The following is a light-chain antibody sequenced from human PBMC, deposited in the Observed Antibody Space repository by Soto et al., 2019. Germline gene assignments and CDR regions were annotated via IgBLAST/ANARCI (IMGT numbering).Light chain of an antibody. Sequence: DIVLTQSLATLSLSPGERATLSCRASQSVSKWLVWYQQKPGQAPRLLIYDASTRASDIPARFSGSGSGTDFTLTISSLEPDDFAVYYCQHRANWPLTFGGGTKVEIK. V-gene: IGKV3-11*01. CDR3: QHRANWPLT. J-gene: IGKJ4*01. CDR2: DAS. CDR1: QSVSKW.